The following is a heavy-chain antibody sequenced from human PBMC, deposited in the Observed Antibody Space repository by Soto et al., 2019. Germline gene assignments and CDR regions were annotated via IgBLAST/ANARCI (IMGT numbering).Heavy chain of an antibody. V-gene: IGHV5-51*01. Sequence: GESLKISCKAFRYSFTDYWIGWVRQMPGKGLEWMGFIYPGDSDTRYSPSFQGQVTISADKSISTAYLQWSSLKASDSAIYFCASHTNSWYHFDHWGQGTVVTVSS. CDR2: IYPGDSDT. D-gene: IGHD6-13*01. J-gene: IGHJ4*02. CDR1: RYSFTDYW. CDR3: ASHTNSWYHFDH.